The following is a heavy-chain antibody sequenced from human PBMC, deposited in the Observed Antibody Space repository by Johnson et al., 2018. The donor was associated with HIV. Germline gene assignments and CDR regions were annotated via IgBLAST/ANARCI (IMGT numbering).Heavy chain of an antibody. CDR1: GFTFSSYW. Sequence: VQLVESGGGLVQPGGSLRLSCAASGFTFSSYWMSWVRQAPGRGLEWVANIKQDGSEKYYVDSVKGRFTISRDNAKSSLYLQVNSLRAEDTAMYFCARDLMDSSDYPPDAFDVCGQGTMVTVSS. D-gene: IGHD3-22*01. CDR2: IKQDGSEK. V-gene: IGHV3-7*05. J-gene: IGHJ3*01. CDR3: ARDLMDSSDYPPDAFDV.